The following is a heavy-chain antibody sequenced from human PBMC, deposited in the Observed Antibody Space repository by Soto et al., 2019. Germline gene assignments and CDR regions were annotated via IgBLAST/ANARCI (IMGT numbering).Heavy chain of an antibody. CDR2: IYWDDDK. V-gene: IGHV2-5*02. D-gene: IGHD3-10*01. Sequence: QITLKESGPTLLKPTETLTLTCTFSEFSLSTSGVAVGWIRQPPGKALEWLALIYWDDDKRYSPSLKSRLTIAKDTSKNQVVLTMTNMDPADTATYYCARGVPFDYWGQGTLVTVSS. CDR1: EFSLSTSGVA. CDR3: ARGVPFDY. J-gene: IGHJ4*02.